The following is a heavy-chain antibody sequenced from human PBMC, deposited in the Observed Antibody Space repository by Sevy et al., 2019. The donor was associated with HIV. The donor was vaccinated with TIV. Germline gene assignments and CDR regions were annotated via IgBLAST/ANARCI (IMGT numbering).Heavy chain of an antibody. CDR1: GYIFNEYA. J-gene: IGHJ4*02. CDR3: AKGLTTGRPKGGFDS. D-gene: IGHD2-8*02. Sequence: GGSLRLSCTGSGYIFNEYAWFWVRQAPGKGLEWVAGINWNSGSIGYPPFVKGRFTTSRDGAKKSLYLQMNSLRPEDTAFYYCAKGLTTGRPKGGFDSWGQGTLVTVSS. V-gene: IGHV3-9*01. CDR2: INWNSGSI.